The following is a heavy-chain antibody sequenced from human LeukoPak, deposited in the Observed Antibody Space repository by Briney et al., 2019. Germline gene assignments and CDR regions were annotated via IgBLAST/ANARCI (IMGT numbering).Heavy chain of an antibody. J-gene: IGHJ6*04. D-gene: IGHD3-10*02. CDR3: AELGITMIGGV. CDR1: GFTVSSYE. V-gene: IGHV3-48*03. CDR2: ISSSGSTI. Sequence: QSGGSLRPSCAASGFTVSSYEMNWVRQAPGKGLEWVSYISSSGSTIYYADSVKGRFTISRDNAKNSLYLQMNSLRAEDTAVYYCAELGITMIGGVWGKGTTVTISS.